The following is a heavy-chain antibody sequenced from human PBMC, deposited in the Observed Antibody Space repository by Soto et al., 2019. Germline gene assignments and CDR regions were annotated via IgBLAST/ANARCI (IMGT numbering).Heavy chain of an antibody. CDR3: ARGGAARRVSYYSGMDV. J-gene: IGHJ6*02. CDR2: IWYDGSNK. CDR1: GFTFSSYG. Sequence: GGSLRLSCAASGFTFSSYGMHWGRQAPGKGLEWVAVIWYDGSNKYYADSVKGRFTISRDNSKNTLYLQMNSLRAEDTAVYYCARGGAARRVSYYSGMDVWGHGTTATVSS. D-gene: IGHD6-6*01. V-gene: IGHV3-33*01.